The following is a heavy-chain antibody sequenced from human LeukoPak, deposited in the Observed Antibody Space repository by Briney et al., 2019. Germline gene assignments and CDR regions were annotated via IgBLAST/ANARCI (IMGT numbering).Heavy chain of an antibody. V-gene: IGHV1-3*03. CDR3: ARAGHFASASYHFDY. J-gene: IGHJ4*02. CDR1: GTGFP. Sequence: ASVKVSCKASGTGFPMHWVRQAPGQRVECLGWINVANGDTGYSRDLLGRVPLTRDTAASTDYMELSRLRAEDTAVYYCARAGHFASASYHFDYWGQGNPVT. D-gene: IGHD3-10*01. CDR2: INVANGDT.